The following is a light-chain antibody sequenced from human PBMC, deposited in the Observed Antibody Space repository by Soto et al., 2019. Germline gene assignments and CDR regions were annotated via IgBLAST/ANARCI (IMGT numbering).Light chain of an antibody. V-gene: IGKV3-11*01. CDR2: DAY. J-gene: IGKJ4*01. Sequence: EIVLTQSPATLSLSPGDGATLSCRASQSVNIFLAWYQQRPGQAPRLLIYDAYNRATGVPARFSGSGSGTDFPLTISSLEPEDFAIYDCQQRSSWPLTFGGGTKVEIK. CDR3: QQRSSWPLT. CDR1: QSVNIF.